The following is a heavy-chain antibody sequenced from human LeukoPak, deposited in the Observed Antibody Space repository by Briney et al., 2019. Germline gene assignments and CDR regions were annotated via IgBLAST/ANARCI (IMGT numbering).Heavy chain of an antibody. V-gene: IGHV4-4*07. CDR1: GDSISGYY. Sequence: MPSETLSLTCSVSGDSISGYYWSWIRQPAGKGLEWIGRIYTSGSTNYNPSLKSRVTISVDTSKNQFSLKLSSVTAADTAVYYCAREISQPDLTGSPMFDPWGQGTLVTVSS. D-gene: IGHD3-10*01. J-gene: IGHJ5*02. CDR2: IYTSGST. CDR3: AREISQPDLTGSPMFDP.